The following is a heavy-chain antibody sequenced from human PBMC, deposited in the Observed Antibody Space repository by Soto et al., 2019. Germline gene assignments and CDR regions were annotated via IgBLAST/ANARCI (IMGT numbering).Heavy chain of an antibody. CDR1: GGTFSSYA. D-gene: IGHD4-17*01. CDR2: IIPIFGTA. CDR3: ATAQTTVVTPTFHYYYGMDV. J-gene: IGHJ6*02. V-gene: IGHV1-69*06. Sequence: SVKVSCKASGGTFSSYAISWVRQAPGQGLEWMGGIIPIFGTANYAQKFQGRVTITADKSTSTAYMELSSLRSEDTAVYYCATAQTTVVTPTFHYYYGMDVWGQGTTVTSP.